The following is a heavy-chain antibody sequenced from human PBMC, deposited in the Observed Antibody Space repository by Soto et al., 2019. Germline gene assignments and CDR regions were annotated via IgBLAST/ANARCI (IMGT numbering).Heavy chain of an antibody. J-gene: IGHJ4*02. Sequence: PWETLSLTCTVSGGSIRSGDYYCMLILRPPGKGLEWIGYIYYSGSTYYNPSLKSRVTISVDTSKNQFSLKLTSVTAADTAVYFCAREGVTMVRGVFDYWGQGTLVTVSS. D-gene: IGHD3-10*01. CDR2: IYYSGST. CDR1: GGSIRSGDYY. CDR3: AREGVTMVRGVFDY. V-gene: IGHV4-30-4*01.